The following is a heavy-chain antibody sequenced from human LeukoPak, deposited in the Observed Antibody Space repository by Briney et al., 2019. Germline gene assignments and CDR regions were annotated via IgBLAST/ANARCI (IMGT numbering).Heavy chain of an antibody. CDR3: AKDGLIAAAAPYYYYYMDV. D-gene: IGHD6-13*01. Sequence: GGSLRLSCAASGFTFDDYTMHWVRQAPGKGLEWVSLISWDGGSTYYADSVKGRFTISRDNSKNSLYLQMNSLRTEDTALYYCAKDGLIAAAAPYYYYYMDVWGKGTTVTVSS. CDR2: ISWDGGST. CDR1: GFTFDDYT. J-gene: IGHJ6*03. V-gene: IGHV3-43*01.